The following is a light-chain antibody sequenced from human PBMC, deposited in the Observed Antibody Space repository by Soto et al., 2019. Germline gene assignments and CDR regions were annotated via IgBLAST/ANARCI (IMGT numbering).Light chain of an antibody. CDR3: QSYDSSLSSYV. V-gene: IGLV1-40*01. CDR2: GNS. J-gene: IGLJ1*01. Sequence: QSVLTQPPSVSGAPGQRGTISCTGSSSNIGTGYDVHWYQQFPGTAPKLLIYGNSNRPSGVPDRFSGSKSGTSASLAITGLQAEDEADYYCQSYDSSLSSYVFGTGTKVTVL. CDR1: SSNIGTGYD.